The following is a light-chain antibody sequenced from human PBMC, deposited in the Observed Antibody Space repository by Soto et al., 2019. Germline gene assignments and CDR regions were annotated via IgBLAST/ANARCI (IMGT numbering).Light chain of an antibody. CDR3: QQYNDSPT. Sequence: EIVRTQSPATRAGSPGEQATPSCRASQSVNSNFAWYQQKPGQAPSLLIDAASTRAAGRPDRCGGSGWGTVFTLTISRMPSADPAVYCRQQYNDSPTLGQGTKVDIK. J-gene: IGKJ1*01. CDR1: QSVNSN. CDR2: AAS. V-gene: IGKV3-15*01.